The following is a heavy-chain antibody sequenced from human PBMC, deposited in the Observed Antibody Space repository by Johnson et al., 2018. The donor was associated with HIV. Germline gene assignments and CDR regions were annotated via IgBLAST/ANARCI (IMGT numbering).Heavy chain of an antibody. CDR2: ISSSGSTI. J-gene: IGHJ3*02. CDR3: ARDRKWVAARSGDAFDI. CDR1: GFTFSDYY. Sequence: QVHLVESGGAVVQPGRSLRLSCAASGFTFSDYYMSWIRQAPGKGLEWVSYISSSGSTIYYADSVKGRFTISRDNAKNSLYLQMNSLRAEDTAVYYCARDRKWVAARSGDAFDIWGQGTMVTVSS. V-gene: IGHV3-11*04. D-gene: IGHD6-6*01.